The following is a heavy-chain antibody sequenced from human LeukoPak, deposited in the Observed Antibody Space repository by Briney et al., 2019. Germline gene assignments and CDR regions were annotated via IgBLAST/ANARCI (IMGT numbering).Heavy chain of an antibody. CDR3: ARETGSAVGSTDFDY. D-gene: IGHD4-17*01. CDR1: GFIFSDYY. V-gene: IGHV3-11*04. J-gene: IGHJ4*02. CDR2: ISSSSNNI. Sequence: GGSLRLSCAGSGFIFSDYYMSWIRQAPGKGLEWVSYISSSSNNIYYADSVKGRFTISRDNSKNTMYLQMNSLRTEDTAVYYCARETGSAVGSTDFDYWGQGTLVTVSS.